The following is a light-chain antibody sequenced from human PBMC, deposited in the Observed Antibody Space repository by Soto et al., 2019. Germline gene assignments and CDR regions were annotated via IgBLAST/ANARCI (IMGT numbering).Light chain of an antibody. CDR1: QSVSGN. V-gene: IGKV3-15*01. CDR2: GAS. J-gene: IGKJ4*01. Sequence: EIVMSQCPATLSVSPGERATLSCRASQSVSGNLAWYQQKPGQPPRLLIYGASTRATGIPARFSGSGSGTEFTLTISSLQSEDFAVYYCQQYNNWTLTFGGGTKVEIK. CDR3: QQYNNWTLT.